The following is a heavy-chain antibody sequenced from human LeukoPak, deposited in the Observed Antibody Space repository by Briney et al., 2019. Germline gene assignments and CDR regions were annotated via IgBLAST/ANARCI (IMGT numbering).Heavy chain of an antibody. Sequence: PSETLALTCTVSGGSISSGSYYWSWIRQPAGKGLEWIGEINHSGSTNYNPSLKSRVTISVDTSKNQFSLKLSSVTAADTAVYYCARHSLGRRYDSSGYYSRRAFDYWGQGTLVTVSS. CDR1: GGSISSGSYY. J-gene: IGHJ4*02. D-gene: IGHD3-22*01. CDR2: INHSGST. CDR3: ARHSLGRRYDSSGYYSRRAFDY. V-gene: IGHV4-61*10.